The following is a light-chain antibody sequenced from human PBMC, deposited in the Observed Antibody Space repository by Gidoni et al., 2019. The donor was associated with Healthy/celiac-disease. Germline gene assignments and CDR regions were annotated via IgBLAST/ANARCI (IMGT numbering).Light chain of an antibody. CDR1: SSNIGAGYA. J-gene: IGLJ2*01. CDR3: QSYDSSLSGV. CDR2: GNS. Sequence: QSVLTPPPSVSGAPGQRVPIPCTGSSSNIGAGYAVHWYQQLPGTAPKLLIYGNSNRPSGVPDRFSGSKSGTSASLAITGLQAEDEADYYCQSYDSSLSGVFGGGTKLTVL. V-gene: IGLV1-40*01.